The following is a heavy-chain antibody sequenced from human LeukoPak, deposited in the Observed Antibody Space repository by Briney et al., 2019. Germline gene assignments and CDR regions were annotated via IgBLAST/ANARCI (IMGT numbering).Heavy chain of an antibody. CDR1: GFTFSSYA. CDR2: ISYDGSNK. D-gene: IGHD5-18*01. CDR3: ARDRCRSYGTFDY. J-gene: IGHJ4*02. Sequence: PGGSLRLSCAASGFTFSSYAMHWVRQAPSKGLEWVAVISYDGSNKYYADSVKGRFTISRDNSKNTLYLQMNSLRAEDTAVYYCARDRCRSYGTFDYWGQGTLVTVSS. V-gene: IGHV3-30*04.